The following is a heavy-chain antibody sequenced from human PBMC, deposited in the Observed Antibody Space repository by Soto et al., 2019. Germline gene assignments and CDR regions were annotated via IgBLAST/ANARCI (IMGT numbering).Heavy chain of an antibody. CDR3: ARGTLLRYFDWTSPERYNWFDP. D-gene: IGHD3-9*01. J-gene: IGHJ5*02. CDR2: ISSSSSYI. CDR1: GFTFSSYS. Sequence: PGGSLRLSCAASGFTFSSYSMNWVRQAPGKGLEWVSSISSSSSYIYYADSVKGRFTISRDNAKNSLYLQMNSLRAEDTAVYYCARGTLLRYFDWTSPERYNWFDPWGQGTLVTVSS. V-gene: IGHV3-21*01.